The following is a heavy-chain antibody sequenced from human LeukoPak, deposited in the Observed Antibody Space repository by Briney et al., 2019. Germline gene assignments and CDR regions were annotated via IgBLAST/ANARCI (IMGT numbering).Heavy chain of an antibody. J-gene: IGHJ4*02. Sequence: PGGSLRLSCSASGFTFITYAMKWVRQAPGKGLEYISAISSTSAATYYADSVMGRFTISRHNSRNTLYLQMNSLRAEDTAVYYCARVDTVMAYYFDLWGQGTLVTVSS. CDR1: GFTFITYA. D-gene: IGHD5-18*01. CDR3: ARVDTVMAYYFDL. CDR2: ISSTSAAT. V-gene: IGHV3-64*04.